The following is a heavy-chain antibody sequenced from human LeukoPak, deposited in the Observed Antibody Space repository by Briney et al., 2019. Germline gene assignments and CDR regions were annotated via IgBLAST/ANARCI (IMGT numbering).Heavy chain of an antibody. J-gene: IGHJ4*02. CDR3: ATYSQALLPFDS. V-gene: IGHV3-30*04. CDR1: GFTFSSYA. Sequence: GGSLRLSCAASGFTFSSYAMHWVRQAPGKGRGWVAVISYDGSNKYYADSVRGRFTISRDNSKSPLSLQMNRRRADAAAIYYCATYSQALLPFDSWGQGTLVTVSS. CDR2: ISYDGSNK. D-gene: IGHD5-18*01.